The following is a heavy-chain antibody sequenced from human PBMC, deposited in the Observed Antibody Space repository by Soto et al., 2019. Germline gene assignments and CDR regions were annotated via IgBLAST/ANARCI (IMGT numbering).Heavy chain of an antibody. D-gene: IGHD1-26*01. CDR2: IWYDGSKK. CDR3: ARDLGTSGSYYFDY. V-gene: IGHV3-33*01. CDR1: GFTFSSYG. J-gene: IGHJ4*02. Sequence: QVQLVESGGGVVQPGRSLRLSCAASGFTFSSYGMHWVRQAPGKGLEWVAVIWYDGSKKYYADSVKGRFTVSRDDSKNTMFLQMSGLRADDTAVYYCARDLGTSGSYYFDYWGKGTLVTVSS.